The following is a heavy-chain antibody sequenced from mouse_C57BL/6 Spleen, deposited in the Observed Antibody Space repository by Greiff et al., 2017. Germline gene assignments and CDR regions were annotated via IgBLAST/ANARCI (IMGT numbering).Heavy chain of an antibody. D-gene: IGHD1-1*01. J-gene: IGHJ2*01. CDR1: GYAFSSSW. Sequence: QVQLQPSGPELVKPGASVKISCKASGYAFSSSWMNWVKQRPGKGLEWIGRIYPGDGDTNYNGKFKGKATLTADKSSSTAYMQLSSLTSEDSAVYFCAREGPYGSLDYWGQGTTLTVSS. CDR2: IYPGDGDT. CDR3: AREGPYGSLDY. V-gene: IGHV1-82*01.